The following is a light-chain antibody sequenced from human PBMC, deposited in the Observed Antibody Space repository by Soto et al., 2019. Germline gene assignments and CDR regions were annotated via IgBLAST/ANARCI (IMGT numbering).Light chain of an antibody. CDR3: QQYYSTPLT. CDR2: WAS. V-gene: IGKV4-1*01. CDR1: QSVLYSSNNKNY. Sequence: DIVMTQSPDFLAVSLGERATINCKSSQSVLYSSNNKNYLAWYQQKPGQPPKLLIYWASTRESGVPDRFSGSGSGTDFTLTITSLQAADAAAYYCQQYYSTPLTFGGGTKVDIK. J-gene: IGKJ4*01.